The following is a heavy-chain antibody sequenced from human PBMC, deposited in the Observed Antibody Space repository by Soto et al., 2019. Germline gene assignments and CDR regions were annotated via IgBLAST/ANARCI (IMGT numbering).Heavy chain of an antibody. Sequence: GASVQVSCKSSGYTFTSYDINWVRRAPGQGLAWMGWMSPNSGNTGYAQKFRGRVTMPRNTSISTAYMELSSLRSEDTAVYYCATVRSLVGSSWSFYYYGMDVWGQGTT. V-gene: IGHV1-8*01. J-gene: IGHJ6*02. CDR2: MSPNSGNT. CDR1: GYTFTSYD. D-gene: IGHD6-13*01. CDR3: ATVRSLVGSSWSFYYYGMDV.